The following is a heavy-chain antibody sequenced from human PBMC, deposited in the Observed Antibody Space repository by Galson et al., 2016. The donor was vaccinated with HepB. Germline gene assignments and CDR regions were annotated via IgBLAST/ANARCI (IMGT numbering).Heavy chain of an antibody. V-gene: IGHV1-69*13. J-gene: IGHJ6*02. CDR3: ARDSRDHYDSSYYGVDV. CDR2: IIPVFGTP. Sequence: SVKVSCKASGGTFSSYAINWVRQAPGQGLEWMGGIIPVFGTPNYAQKFQGRVTITADESTSTAYMELSSLRSEDTAVYYCARDSRDHYDSSYYGVDVWGQGTTVTVSS. CDR1: GGTFSSYA. D-gene: IGHD3-22*01.